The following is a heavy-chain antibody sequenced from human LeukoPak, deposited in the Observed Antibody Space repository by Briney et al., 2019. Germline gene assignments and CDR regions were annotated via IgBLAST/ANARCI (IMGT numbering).Heavy chain of an antibody. CDR1: GFTFIGYA. D-gene: IGHD6-13*01. CDR3: ARDWGAAAAFDP. CDR2: ISGDAANT. Sequence: GGSLRLSCAASGFTFIGYAMSWLRQAPGKGLEFVSAISGDAANTFYADSVKGRFTVSRDNSQNILYLQLSNLRAEDTALYHCARDWGAAAAFDPWGQGTLVTVSS. J-gene: IGHJ5*02. V-gene: IGHV3-23*01.